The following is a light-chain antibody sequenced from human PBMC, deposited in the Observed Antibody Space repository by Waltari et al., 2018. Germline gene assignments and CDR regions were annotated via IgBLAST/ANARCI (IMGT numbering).Light chain of an antibody. CDR3: NSYSDSSIYL. Sequence: WYQQHPGKAPKLRIFDVTHQPSGVSNRFSGSKSGNTASLTISGLQSDDEADYFCNSYSDSSIYLFGPGTTVTVL. V-gene: IGLV2-14*03. CDR2: DVT. J-gene: IGLJ1*01.